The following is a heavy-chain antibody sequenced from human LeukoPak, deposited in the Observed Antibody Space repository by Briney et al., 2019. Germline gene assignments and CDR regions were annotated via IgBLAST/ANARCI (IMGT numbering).Heavy chain of an antibody. V-gene: IGHV1-2*02. Sequence: ASVKVSCKASGYTFTGYYMHWVRQAPGQGLEWMGWINPNSGGTNYAQKFQGRVTMTRDTSISTAYMELSRLRSDDTAVYYCAKASRVSDADAVLWGQGTQVTVSS. D-gene: IGHD3-10*01. CDR1: GYTFTGYY. J-gene: IGHJ4*02. CDR2: INPNSGGT. CDR3: AKASRVSDADAVL.